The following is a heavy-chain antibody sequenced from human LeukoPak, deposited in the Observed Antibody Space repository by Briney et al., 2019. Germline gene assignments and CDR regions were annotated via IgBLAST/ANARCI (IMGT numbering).Heavy chain of an antibody. Sequence: SETLSLTCAVYGGSFSGYYWSWIRQPPGKGLEWIGYIYYSGSTDYNPSLKSRISISVDTSKNQFSLKLSSVTAADTAVYYCARTTEGGYTYNYFYYYYMDVWGKGTTVTISS. CDR3: ARTTEGGYTYNYFYYYYMDV. CDR1: GGSFSGYY. D-gene: IGHD5-18*01. V-gene: IGHV4-59*01. J-gene: IGHJ6*03. CDR2: IYYSGST.